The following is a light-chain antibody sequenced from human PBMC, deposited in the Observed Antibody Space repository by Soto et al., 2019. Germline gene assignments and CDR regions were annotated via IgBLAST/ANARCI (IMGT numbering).Light chain of an antibody. CDR2: GAF. Sequence: EIVMTQSPATLSVSPGETATLSCRASQSVSYNLAWYQQKPGQGPRLLIYGAFTRATGIPARFSGSGSGTDYSLTTSSLQSDEFAVYYCQQYKNWPPLTFGGGKKVEIK. V-gene: IGKV3-15*01. J-gene: IGKJ4*01. CDR3: QQYKNWPPLT. CDR1: QSVSYN.